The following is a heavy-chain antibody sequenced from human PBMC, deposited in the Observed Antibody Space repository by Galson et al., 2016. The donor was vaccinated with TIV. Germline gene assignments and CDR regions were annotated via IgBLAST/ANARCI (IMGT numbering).Heavy chain of an antibody. CDR1: GFTLSDYY. CDR2: INYSGSPK. Sequence: SLRLSCAASGFTLSDYYMSWIRQAPGKGLEWLSYINYSGSPKYDADPMKGRLTISRDNSKNTVYLQMNSLRAEDTAVYYCVKLDSSGFYYVRRFVYWGQGTLVTVSS. V-gene: IGHV3-11*01. J-gene: IGHJ4*02. D-gene: IGHD3-22*01. CDR3: VKLDSSGFYYVRRFVY.